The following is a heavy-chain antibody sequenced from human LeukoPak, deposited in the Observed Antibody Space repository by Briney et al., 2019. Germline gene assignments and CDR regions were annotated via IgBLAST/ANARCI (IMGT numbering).Heavy chain of an antibody. CDR2: IRNKGNGGTT. CDR3: TTGSYHESSGYRFDY. V-gene: IGHV3-49*04. J-gene: IGHJ4*02. CDR1: GLTFGDNA. D-gene: IGHD3-22*01. Sequence: GGSLRLSCTTSGLTFGDNAMSWVRQAPGKGLEWVGFIRNKGNGGTTEYAASVKGRFTISRDDSESITYLQMNSLRTEDTAVYYCTTGSYHESSGYRFDYWRQGTLVTVSP.